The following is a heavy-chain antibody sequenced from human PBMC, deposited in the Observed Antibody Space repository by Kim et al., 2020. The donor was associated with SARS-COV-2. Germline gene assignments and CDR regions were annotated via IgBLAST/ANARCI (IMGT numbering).Heavy chain of an antibody. CDR1: GFSFTTYA. Sequence: GGSLRLSCEASGFSFTTYAMSWVRQAPGKGLEWVSTISGSGTTIYYVDSVEGRFTISRDSSTVYLHMNSLRIDDTAVYYCARSPVTTGLYIDYWGQGTLFTVS. J-gene: IGHJ4*02. V-gene: IGHV3-23*01. CDR2: ISGSGTTI. D-gene: IGHD4-17*01. CDR3: ARSPVTTGLYIDY.